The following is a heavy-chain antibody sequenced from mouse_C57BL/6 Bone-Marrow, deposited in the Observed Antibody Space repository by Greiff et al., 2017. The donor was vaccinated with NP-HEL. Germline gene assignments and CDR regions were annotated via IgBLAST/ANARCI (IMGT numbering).Heavy chain of an antibody. CDR2: ISYDGSN. V-gene: IGHV3-6*01. CDR3: ARDSNFHWYFDV. J-gene: IGHJ1*03. Sequence: EVKLLESGPGLVKPSQSLSLTCSVTGYSITSGYSWNWIRQFPGNKLEWMGYISYDGSNNYNPSLKNRISITRDTSKNQFFLKLNSVTTEDTATYYCARDSNFHWYFDVWGTGTTVTVSS. D-gene: IGHD2-5*01. CDR1: GYSITSGYS.